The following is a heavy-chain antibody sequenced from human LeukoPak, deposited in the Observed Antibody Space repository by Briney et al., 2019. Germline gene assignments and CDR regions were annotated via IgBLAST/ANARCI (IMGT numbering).Heavy chain of an antibody. CDR1: GDSISSYY. CDR2: IHYSGST. Sequence: SETLSLTCTVSGDSISSYYWSWIRQPPGKGLEWIGYIHYSGSTNYNPSLKSRVTISVDTSKNQFSLILSSVTTADTAVYYCAREVVAAAGTVAYWGQGTLVTVSS. CDR3: AREVVAAAGTVAY. D-gene: IGHD6-13*01. J-gene: IGHJ4*02. V-gene: IGHV4-59*01.